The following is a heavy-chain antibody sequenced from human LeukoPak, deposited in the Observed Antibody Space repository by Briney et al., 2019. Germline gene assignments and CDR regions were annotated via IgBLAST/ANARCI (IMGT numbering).Heavy chain of an antibody. D-gene: IGHD6-13*01. CDR1: GDSVSGISFY. CDR3: ARGCSAGTPHNWFDP. Sequence: PSETLSLTCTVSGDSVSGISFYWSWIRQPPGKGLQYIGYIQYSGSTNYNPSLKSRVTISVDTSKNQFSLKLSSVTAADTAVYYCARGCSAGTPHNWFDPWGQGTLVTVSS. CDR2: IQYSGST. V-gene: IGHV4-61*01. J-gene: IGHJ5*02.